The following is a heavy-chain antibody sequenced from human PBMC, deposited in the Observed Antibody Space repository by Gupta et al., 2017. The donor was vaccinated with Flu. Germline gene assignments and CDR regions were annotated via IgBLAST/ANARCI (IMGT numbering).Heavy chain of an antibody. V-gene: IGHV3-9*01. CDR3: AKDMGAGGSSSWYYFDY. Sequence: EVQLVESGGGLVQPGRSLRLSCAASGFTFDDYAMHWVRQLPGKGLEWVSGISWNSGSIGYADSVKGRFTISRDNAKNSLYLQMNSLRAEDTALYYCAKDMGAGGSSSWYYFDYWGQGTLVTVSS. J-gene: IGHJ4*02. D-gene: IGHD6-13*01. CDR1: GFTFDDYA. CDR2: ISWNSGSI.